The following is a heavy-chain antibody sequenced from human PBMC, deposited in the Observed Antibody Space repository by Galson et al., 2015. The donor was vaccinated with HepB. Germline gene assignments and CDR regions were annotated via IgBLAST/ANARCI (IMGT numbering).Heavy chain of an antibody. J-gene: IGHJ3*02. CDR3: ATVEIAAAEGDNAFDI. D-gene: IGHD6-13*01. CDR2: FDPEDGET. CDR1: GYTLTELS. V-gene: IGHV1-24*01. Sequence: SVKVSCKVSGYTLTELSMHWVRQAPGKGLEWMGGFDPEDGETIYAQKFQGRVTMTEDTSTDTAYMELSSLRSEDTAVYYCATVEIAAAEGDNAFDIWGQGTMVTVSS.